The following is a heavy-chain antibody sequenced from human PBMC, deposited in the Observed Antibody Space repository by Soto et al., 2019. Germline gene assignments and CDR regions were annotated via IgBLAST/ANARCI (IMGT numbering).Heavy chain of an antibody. CDR2: INPNSGGT. CDR3: ARSQRLTLVERVVGPPDYHFGLDA. D-gene: IGHD3-10*01. J-gene: IGHJ6*02. V-gene: IGHV1-2*02. Sequence: GASVKVSCKASGYIFTANYIHWVRQAPGQGLEWMGWINPNSGGTNYAQKFEGRVTMTRDTSINTAFMGLTRLNSDDTAVYYCARSQRLTLVERVVGPPDYHFGLDAWGQGTSVTVSS. CDR1: GYIFTANY.